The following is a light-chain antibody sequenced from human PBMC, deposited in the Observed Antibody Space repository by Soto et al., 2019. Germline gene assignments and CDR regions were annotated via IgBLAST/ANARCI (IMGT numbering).Light chain of an antibody. CDR1: QAISNY. J-gene: IGKJ3*01. Sequence: DAQMTQSPSSLSASVGDRVTITCRASQAISNYLAWYQHKPGEVPKLLIYAASTLRSGVPSRFSGSGSGTDFTLTISSLQPEDFAVYYCQKYDSAPFTFDPGTKLDI. CDR3: QKYDSAPFT. CDR2: AAS. V-gene: IGKV1-27*01.